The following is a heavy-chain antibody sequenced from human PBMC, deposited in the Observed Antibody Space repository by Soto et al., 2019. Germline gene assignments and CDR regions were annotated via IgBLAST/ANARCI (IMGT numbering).Heavy chain of an antibody. CDR2: ISSSGNTI. CDR1: GFTFSSYS. Sequence: PGGSLRLSCAASGFTFSSYSMNWVRQAPGKGLEWVSYISSSGNTIYYADSVKDRFTISRDNAKNSLYLQMNSLRAEDTAVYYCARDPNDYWGQGTLVTVSS. CDR3: ARDPNDY. J-gene: IGHJ4*02. V-gene: IGHV3-48*01.